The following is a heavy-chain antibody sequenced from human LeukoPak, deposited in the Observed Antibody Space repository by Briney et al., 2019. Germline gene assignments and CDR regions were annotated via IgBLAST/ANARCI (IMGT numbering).Heavy chain of an antibody. V-gene: IGHV3-33*06. CDR2: IWYDGSNK. Sequence: GRSLRLSCAASGFTFSSYGMHWVRQAPGKGLEWVAVIWYDGSNKYYADSVKGRFTISRDNSKDTLYLQMNSLRAEDTAVYYCAKGRRASPWSSPKGYYFDYWGQGTLVTVSS. D-gene: IGHD1-26*01. CDR1: GFTFSSYG. J-gene: IGHJ4*02. CDR3: AKGRRASPWSSPKGYYFDY.